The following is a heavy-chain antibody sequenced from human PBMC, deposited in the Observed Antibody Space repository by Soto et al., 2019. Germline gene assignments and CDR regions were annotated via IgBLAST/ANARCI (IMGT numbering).Heavy chain of an antibody. J-gene: IGHJ4*02. V-gene: IGHV4-4*07. CDR1: GAFISGYY. Sequence: SETLSLTCTVSGAFISGYYWSWIRQPAGKGLEWIGRIYTSGSTKYSPSLKSRATMSVDTSKKQFSLRLNSVTAEDTAVYYCAKDLFRGWPFDYWGQGTLVTVSS. CDR2: IYTSGST. CDR3: AKDLFRGWPFDY. D-gene: IGHD6-19*01.